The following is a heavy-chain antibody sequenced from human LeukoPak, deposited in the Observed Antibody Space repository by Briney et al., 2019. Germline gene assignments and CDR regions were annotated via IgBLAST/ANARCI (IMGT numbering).Heavy chain of an antibody. CDR2: ISQSGNI. J-gene: IGHJ5*02. D-gene: IGHD3-22*01. V-gene: IGHV4-30-2*01. CDR1: GDSLSSGGYS. Sequence: SETLSLTCTVSGDSLSSGGYSWSWIRQPPGKGLEWIGYIYHIGYISQSGNIYQNPSLKSRVTISLDTSRNQFSLKLSSVTAADTAVYYCARSPLAFYDSSGYPRVWFDPWGQGTLVTVS. CDR3: ARSPLAFYDSSGYPRVWFDP.